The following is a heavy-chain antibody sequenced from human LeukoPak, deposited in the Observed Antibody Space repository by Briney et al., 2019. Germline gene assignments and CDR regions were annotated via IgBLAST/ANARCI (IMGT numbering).Heavy chain of an antibody. V-gene: IGHV3-21*01. J-gene: IGHJ4*02. Sequence: GGSLRLSCAASGFTFSSYSMNWVRQAPGKGLEWVSSISSSSSYIYYADSVKGRFTISRDNAKNSLYLQMNSLRAEDTAVYYCARDRAYYYDSSGYHEYYFDYWGQGTLVTVSS. CDR1: GFTFSSYS. CDR2: ISSSSSYI. CDR3: ARDRAYYYDSSGYHEYYFDY. D-gene: IGHD3-22*01.